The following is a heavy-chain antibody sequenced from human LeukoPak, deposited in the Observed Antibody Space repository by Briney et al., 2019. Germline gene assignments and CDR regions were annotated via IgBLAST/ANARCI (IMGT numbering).Heavy chain of an antibody. J-gene: IGHJ4*02. V-gene: IGHV1-69*06. CDR2: IIPIFGKA. CDR1: GCTFISYA. Sequence: SVKVSCKASGCTFISYAISWVRQAPGQGLEWMGGIIPIFGKANYAQKFQGRVTITADKPTSTAYMELSSLRSEDTAVYYCARNHYSSSSDYWGQGTLVTVSS. D-gene: IGHD6-6*01. CDR3: ARNHYSSSSDY.